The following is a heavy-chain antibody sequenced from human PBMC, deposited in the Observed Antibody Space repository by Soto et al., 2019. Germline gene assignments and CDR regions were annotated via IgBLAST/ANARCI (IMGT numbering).Heavy chain of an antibody. V-gene: IGHV4-59*02. J-gene: IGHJ5*02. D-gene: IGHD3-10*01. CDR2: MHHTGFS. CDR3: ARGRGKGYYYGSGSYYNPLNWFDP. CDR1: GDSVTSHY. Sequence: PSETLSLTCSFSGDSVTSHYLTWIRQSPEKGLEWIGYMHHTGFSNYNPSLKSRVTISVDTSKNQFTLKLSSVTAADTAVYYCARGRGKGYYYGSGSYYNPLNWFDPWGQGTLVTVSS.